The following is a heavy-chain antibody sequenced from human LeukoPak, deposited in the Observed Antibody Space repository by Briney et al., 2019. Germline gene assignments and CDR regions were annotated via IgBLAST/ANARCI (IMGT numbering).Heavy chain of an antibody. CDR1: GDSVSRSSYY. V-gene: IGHV4-61*01. J-gene: IGHJ4*02. CDR2: IYYIGST. Sequence: AETLSLTCTVSGDSVSRSSYYWTWIRQPPGKGLEWIGYIYYIGSTNYNPSLRSRLTMSVDTSKNQFSLRLSSVIAADTAVYYCARYYDSTGSFDYWGQGTLVTVSS. CDR3: ARYYDSTGSFDY. D-gene: IGHD3-22*01.